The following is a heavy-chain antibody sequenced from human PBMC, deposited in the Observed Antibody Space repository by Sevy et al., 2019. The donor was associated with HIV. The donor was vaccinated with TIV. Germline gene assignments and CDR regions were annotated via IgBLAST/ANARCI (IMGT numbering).Heavy chain of an antibody. CDR2: IRSKAYGGTT. J-gene: IGHJ4*02. CDR3: TSHPDIVATEVLYYFDY. D-gene: IGHD5-12*01. V-gene: IGHV3-49*03. Sequence: GGSLRLSCTASGFTFGDYAMSWFRQAPGKGLEWVGFIRSKAYGGTTEYAASVKGRFTISRDDSKSIAYLQMNSLKTEDTAVYYCTSHPDIVATEVLYYFDYWGQGTLVIVSS. CDR1: GFTFGDYA.